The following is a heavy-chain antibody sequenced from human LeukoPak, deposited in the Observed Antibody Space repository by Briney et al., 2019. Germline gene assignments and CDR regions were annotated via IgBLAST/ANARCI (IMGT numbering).Heavy chain of an antibody. Sequence: PSGTLSLTCAVSGGSISSSNWWSWVRRPPGKGLEWIGEIYHSGSTNYNPSLKSRVTISVDKSKNQFSLKLSSVTAADTAVYYCARENGSSWYDGVDVWGQGTTVTVSS. CDR2: IYHSGST. D-gene: IGHD6-13*01. CDR3: ARENGSSWYDGVDV. V-gene: IGHV4-4*02. J-gene: IGHJ6*02. CDR1: GGSISSSNW.